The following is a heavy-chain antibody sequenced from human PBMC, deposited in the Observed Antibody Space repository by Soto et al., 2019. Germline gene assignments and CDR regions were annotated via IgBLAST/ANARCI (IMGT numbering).Heavy chain of an antibody. CDR2: IYYIGST. D-gene: IGHD3-9*01. CDR1: GFSISTSSYY. J-gene: IGHJ4*02. CDR3: ARNLPLRYFDWTQQMAYYFDY. V-gene: IGHV4-39*01. Sequence: SETLSLTCAVSGFSISTSSYYWVWNRQPPGKGLEWAGCIYYIGSTYYNPSLKSRVTISVDTSKNQFSLKLSSVTAADTAVYYCARNLPLRYFDWTQQMAYYFDYWRQGTLVTVSS.